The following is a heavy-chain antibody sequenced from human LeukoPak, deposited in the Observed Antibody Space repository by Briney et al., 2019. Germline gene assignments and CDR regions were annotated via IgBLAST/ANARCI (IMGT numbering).Heavy chain of an antibody. J-gene: IGHJ5*02. D-gene: IGHD5-18*01. CDR1: GFTFSSYE. Sequence: PGGSLRLSCAASGFTFSSYEMNWVRQAPGKGLEWVSYISSSGSTIYYADSVKGRFTISRDNAKNSLYLQMNSLRTEDTALYYCAKPATTAMAHWFDPWGQGTLVTVSS. CDR3: AKPATTAMAHWFDP. V-gene: IGHV3-48*03. CDR2: ISSSGSTI.